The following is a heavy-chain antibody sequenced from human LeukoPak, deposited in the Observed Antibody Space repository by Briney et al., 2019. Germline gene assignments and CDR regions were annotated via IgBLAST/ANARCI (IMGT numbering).Heavy chain of an antibody. Sequence: QAGGSLRLSCAASGFAFNTYAMHWVRQAPGQGLEWVALIWHDGSHKFYSNSVRGQFTISRDNSKNTVSLQMNNLRPEDTAVYYCAREIFGSGSYPDLWGQGTLVTVSS. CDR3: AREIFGSGSYPDL. J-gene: IGHJ5*02. CDR1: GFAFNTYA. CDR2: IWHDGSHK. D-gene: IGHD3-10*01. V-gene: IGHV3-33*01.